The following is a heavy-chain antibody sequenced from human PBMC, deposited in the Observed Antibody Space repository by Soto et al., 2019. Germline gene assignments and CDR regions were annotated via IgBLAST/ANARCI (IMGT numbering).Heavy chain of an antibody. J-gene: IGHJ4*02. D-gene: IGHD6-13*01. Sequence: VQLVQSGAEVKKPGSSVKVSCKASGGTFSSYTISWVRQAPGQGLEWMGRIIPILGIANYAQKFQGRVTITADKSTSTAYMELSSLRSEDTAVYYCARGRSGIAAAGDYWGQGTLVTVSS. CDR2: IIPILGIA. V-gene: IGHV1-69*02. CDR3: ARGRSGIAAAGDY. CDR1: GGTFSSYT.